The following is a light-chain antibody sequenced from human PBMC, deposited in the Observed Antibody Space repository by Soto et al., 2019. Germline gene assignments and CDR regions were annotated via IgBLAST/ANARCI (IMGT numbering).Light chain of an antibody. Sequence: QSALTQPASVSGSPVQSITISCTGTSSDIGGYNYVSWFQQHPGKAPKLIIYDVNNRPSGVSNRFSGSKSGTTASLAISGLQAEDEAEYFCSSYAGTNTLVLFGGGTKLTVL. V-gene: IGLV2-14*01. CDR3: SSYAGTNTLVL. CDR2: DVN. J-gene: IGLJ2*01. CDR1: SSDIGGYNY.